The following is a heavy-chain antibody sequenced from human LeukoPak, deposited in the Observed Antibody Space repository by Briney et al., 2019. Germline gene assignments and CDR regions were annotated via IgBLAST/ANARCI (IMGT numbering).Heavy chain of an antibody. V-gene: IGHV3-21*01. CDR1: GFTFSSYS. CDR3: ARDRRSSGWYP. D-gene: IGHD6-19*01. CDR2: ISSSSYI. Sequence: PGGSLRLSCAASGFTFSSYSMNWVRQAPGKGLEWVSFISSSSYIYYADSVKGRFTISRDNAKNSLYLQMNSLRAEDTAVYYCARDRRSSGWYPWGQGTLVTVSS. J-gene: IGHJ5*02.